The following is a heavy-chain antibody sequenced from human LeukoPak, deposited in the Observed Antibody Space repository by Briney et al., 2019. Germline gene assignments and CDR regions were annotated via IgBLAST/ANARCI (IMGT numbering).Heavy chain of an antibody. CDR3: AAAAPQRYYYGMDV. J-gene: IGHJ6*02. D-gene: IGHD6-25*01. CDR2: IYYSGGT. Sequence: SETLSLTCTVSGGSISSYYWGWIRQPPGKGLEWIGYIYYSGGTNYNPSLKSRVTISVDTSKNQFSLKLSSVTAADTAVYYCAAAAPQRYYYGMDVWGQGTTVTVSS. V-gene: IGHV4-59*01. CDR1: GGSISSYY.